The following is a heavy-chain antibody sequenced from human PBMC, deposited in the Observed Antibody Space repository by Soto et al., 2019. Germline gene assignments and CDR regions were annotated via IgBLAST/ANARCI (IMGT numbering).Heavy chain of an antibody. J-gene: IGHJ6*02. CDR1: GGTFSSYA. V-gene: IGHV1-69*12. D-gene: IGHD2-15*01. CDR3: ARDLAYGGYSFYDYGMDV. Sequence: QVQLVQSGAEVKKPGSSVKVSCKASGGTFSSYAISWVRQAPGQGLEWMGGIIPIFGTANYAQKFQGRVTIAADESRSTVYMGLSSMSSEDTAVYYCARDLAYGGYSFYDYGMDVWGQGTTVTVSS. CDR2: IIPIFGTA.